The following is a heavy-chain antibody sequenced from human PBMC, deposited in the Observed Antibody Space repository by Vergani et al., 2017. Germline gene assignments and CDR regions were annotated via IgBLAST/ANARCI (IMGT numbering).Heavy chain of an antibody. V-gene: IGHV3-30*02. Sequence: QVQLVESGGGVVQRGGSLRLSCSTSGFTLSNYDMQWIRPGPGKGLEFVAFIQFDGRNQYYADSVKGRFTLSRDFSKNPLYLQMNSLRTDDTATYYCAKHFRGWGIDYWGQGTQVIVSS. CDR1: GFTLSNYD. D-gene: IGHD3-16*01. CDR3: AKHFRGWGIDY. J-gene: IGHJ4*02. CDR2: IQFDGRNQ.